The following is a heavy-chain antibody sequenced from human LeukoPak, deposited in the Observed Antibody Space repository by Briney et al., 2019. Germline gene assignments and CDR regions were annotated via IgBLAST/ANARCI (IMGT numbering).Heavy chain of an antibody. Sequence: PSETLSLTCTVSGGSISSGGYYWGWIRQPPGKGLEWIGSIYYSGSTYYNPSLKSRVTISVDTSKNQFSLKLSSVTAADTAVYYCASLYYDFWSGYFDLFDYWGQGTLVTVSS. V-gene: IGHV4-39*01. D-gene: IGHD3-3*01. CDR3: ASLYYDFWSGYFDLFDY. CDR1: GGSISSGGYY. CDR2: IYYSGST. J-gene: IGHJ4*02.